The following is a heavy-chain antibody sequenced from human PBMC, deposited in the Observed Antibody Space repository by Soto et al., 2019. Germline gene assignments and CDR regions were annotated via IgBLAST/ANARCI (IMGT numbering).Heavy chain of an antibody. CDR1: GGSISSGDYY. D-gene: IGHD2-2*02. V-gene: IGHV4-30-4*01. CDR3: ARTNVVVPAAIRDYYYYGMDV. CDR2: IYYSGST. Sequence: SETLSLTCTVSGGSISSGDYYWSWIRQPPGKGLEWIGYIYYSGSTYYNPSLKSRVTISVDTSKNQFSLKLSSVTATDTAVYYCARTNVVVPAAIRDYYYYGMDVWGQGTTVTVSS. J-gene: IGHJ6*02.